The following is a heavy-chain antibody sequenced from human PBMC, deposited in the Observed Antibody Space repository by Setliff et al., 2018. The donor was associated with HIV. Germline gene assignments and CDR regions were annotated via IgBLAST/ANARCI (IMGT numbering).Heavy chain of an antibody. Sequence: SVKVSCKASGGTFSSYAINWVRQAPGQGLEWMGGIIPMFGTLNYAQKFQGRVTITTDESTSTAYMELNSLRSEDTAVYYCARGHSHGYGYSGSYGPFDIWGQGTMVTV. D-gene: IGHD1-26*01. CDR3: ARGHSHGYGYSGSYGPFDI. CDR1: GGTFSSYA. V-gene: IGHV1-69*05. J-gene: IGHJ3*02. CDR2: IIPMFGTL.